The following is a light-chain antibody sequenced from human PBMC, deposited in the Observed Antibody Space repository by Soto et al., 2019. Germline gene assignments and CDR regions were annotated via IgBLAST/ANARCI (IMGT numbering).Light chain of an antibody. V-gene: IGKV1-5*03. CDR3: QQYDSYWWT. CDR1: QDISNS. J-gene: IGKJ1*01. CDR2: RAS. Sequence: DIQMTQSPPSLSASVGDRVTITCQASQDISNSLNWYQQKEGKAPKVLIYRASVLESGVPSRFSGRGSGTEFTLTISSLQPDDFATYYCQQYDSYWWTFGQGTKVDIK.